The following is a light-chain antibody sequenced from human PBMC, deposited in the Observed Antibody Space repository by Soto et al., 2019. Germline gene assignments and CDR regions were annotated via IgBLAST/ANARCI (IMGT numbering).Light chain of an antibody. CDR1: ESIIYY. J-gene: IGKJ1*01. CDR2: GAS. Sequence: DFQMTPSPSSLSASVGDRITITCRASESIIYYLNWYQHQPGKAPNLLIYGASTLQSGVPSTFSVSRCGTDFTLTISSLQPDDFATYYCQQSYSTPGTFGQGTKVEIK. V-gene: IGKV1-39*01. CDR3: QQSYSTPGT.